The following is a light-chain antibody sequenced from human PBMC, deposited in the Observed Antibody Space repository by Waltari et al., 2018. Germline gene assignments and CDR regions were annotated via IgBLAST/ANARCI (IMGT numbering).Light chain of an antibody. CDR1: SSNVGGYNY. CDR2: NFS. Sequence: QSALTQPRSVSGSPGQSVTISCTGTSSNVGGYNYVFWYQHRPGKAPKLMIYNFSNRPSGVPDRFSGSKSANTASLTISGLQAEDEADYYCCSYAGGNTYVFGTGTKVTVL. J-gene: IGLJ1*01. V-gene: IGLV2-11*01. CDR3: CSYAGGNTYV.